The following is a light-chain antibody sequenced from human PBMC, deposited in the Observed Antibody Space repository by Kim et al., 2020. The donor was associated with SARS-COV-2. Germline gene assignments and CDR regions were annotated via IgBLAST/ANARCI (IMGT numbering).Light chain of an antibody. CDR2: NDN. CDR1: SSNIARAS. V-gene: IGLV1-44*01. J-gene: IGLJ3*02. CDR3: APWDDSLNGWV. Sequence: GQGVIISCSGSSSNIARASGNWYQQVPGAAPKLLIYNDNKRPAGVPDRFSASKSGTSASLAISGLQSEDEAHYYCAPWDDSLNGWVFGGGTQLTVL.